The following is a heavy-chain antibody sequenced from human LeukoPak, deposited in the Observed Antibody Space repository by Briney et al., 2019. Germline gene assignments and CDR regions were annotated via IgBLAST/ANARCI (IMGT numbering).Heavy chain of an antibody. CDR2: IYPGDSDT. CDR3: VRLSYCGGDCYYNSYFDY. D-gene: IGHD2-21*02. Sequence: GESLKISCKGSGYSFTSYWIGWERQMPGKGLEWMGIIYPGDSDTRYSPSFQGQVTISADKSISTAYLQWSSLKASDTAMYYCVRLSYCGGDCYYNSYFDYWGQGTLVTVSS. V-gene: IGHV5-51*01. J-gene: IGHJ4*02. CDR1: GYSFTSYW.